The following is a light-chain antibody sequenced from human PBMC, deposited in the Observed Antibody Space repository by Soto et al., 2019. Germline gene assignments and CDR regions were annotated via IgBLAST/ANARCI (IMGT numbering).Light chain of an antibody. CDR2: AAS. V-gene: IGKV1-39*01. CDR1: QGISTF. CDR3: QQSYGSART. Sequence: DSRVTRWPASVSTCVGDRFTIPCGASQGISTFLTWYQQQTGKAPRLLIYAASRLQSGVPARFSGSGAETDFTLTITSLQAEDFGIYYCQQSYGSARTFGRGTKVDIK. J-gene: IGKJ4*01.